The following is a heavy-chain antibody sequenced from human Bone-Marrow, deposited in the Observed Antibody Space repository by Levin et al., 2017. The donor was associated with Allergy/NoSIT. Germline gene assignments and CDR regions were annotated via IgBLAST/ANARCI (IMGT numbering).Heavy chain of an antibody. CDR2: ITDRGSAT. V-gene: IGHV3-23*01. J-gene: IGHJ6*03. CDR1: GFTFSNYA. D-gene: IGHD1-14*01. Sequence: GESLKISCAASGFTFSNYAMNWVRQAPGKGLEWVSTITDRGSATYYANSVKGRFTISRDNSKNTLYLQMNSLRVEDTAVYYGEGTQVSWVMDVWGGGTTVTVSS. CDR3: EGTQVSWVMDV.